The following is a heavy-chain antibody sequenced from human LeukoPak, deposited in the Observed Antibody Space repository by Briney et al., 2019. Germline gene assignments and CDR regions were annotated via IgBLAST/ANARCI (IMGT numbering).Heavy chain of an antibody. V-gene: IGHV1-3*01. J-gene: IGHJ6*02. D-gene: IGHD1-7*01. CDR1: GYTFTSYP. CDR2: INAGNGNT. CDR3: ARGGSQTNYYYYGLDV. Sequence: ASVKVSCKASGYTFTSYPIHWVRQAPGQRLEWMGWINAGNGNTKYSQKFQGRVTITRDTSASTAYMELSSLGSEDTAVYSCARGGSQTNYYYYGLDVWGQGTPVTVSS.